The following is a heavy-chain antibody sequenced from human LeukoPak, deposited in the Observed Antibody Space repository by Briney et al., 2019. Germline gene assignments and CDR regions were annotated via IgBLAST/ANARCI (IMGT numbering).Heavy chain of an antibody. CDR3: ARGDGYNYWDY. J-gene: IGHJ4*02. Sequence: PGTSLRLSCAASGISFSSHGMHWVRQAPGKGLEWVAVIWYDGSNIYYADSVKGRFTISRDNSKNTLYLQMNSLRAEDTAVYYCARGDGYNYWDYWGQGTLVTVSS. CDR1: GISFSSHG. V-gene: IGHV3-33*01. CDR2: IWYDGSNI. D-gene: IGHD5-24*01.